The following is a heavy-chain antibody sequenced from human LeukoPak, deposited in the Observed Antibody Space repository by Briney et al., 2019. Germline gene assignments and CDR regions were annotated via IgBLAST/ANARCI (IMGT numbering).Heavy chain of an antibody. CDR1: GFTFSSYG. Sequence: PGGSLRLSCAASGFTFSSYGMHWVRQAPGKGREWVAFIRYDGSNKYYADSVKGRFTISRDYSKNTLYLQIHSLRAEDTAVYYCAKAASLGELLSSEYYFDYWGQGTLVTVSS. J-gene: IGHJ4*02. V-gene: IGHV3-30*02. CDR2: IRYDGSNK. D-gene: IGHD1-26*01. CDR3: AKAASLGELLSSEYYFDY.